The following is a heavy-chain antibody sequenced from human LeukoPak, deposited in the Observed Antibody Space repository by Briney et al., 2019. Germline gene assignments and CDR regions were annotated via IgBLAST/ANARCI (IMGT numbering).Heavy chain of an antibody. J-gene: IGHJ3*02. CDR3: AKDLHAWIQLWSGLDAFDI. CDR1: GLTFSSYG. CDR2: IRYDGSNK. V-gene: IGHV3-30*02. Sequence: QPGGSLRLSCAASGLTFSSYGMHWVRQAPGKGLEWVAFIRYDGSNKYYADSVKGRFTIFRDNSKNTLYLQMNSLRAEDTAVYYCAKDLHAWIQLWSGLDAFDIWGQGTMVTVSS. D-gene: IGHD5-18*01.